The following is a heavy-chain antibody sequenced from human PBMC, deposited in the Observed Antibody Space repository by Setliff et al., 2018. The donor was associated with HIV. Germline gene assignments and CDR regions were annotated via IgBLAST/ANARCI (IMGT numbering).Heavy chain of an antibody. CDR2: INQNGREK. V-gene: IGHV3-7*01. J-gene: IGHJ4*02. D-gene: IGHD1-1*01. CDR3: AGSRGYFVQAD. CDR1: GFTSGFTFTNYW. Sequence: PGGSLRLSCAVSGFTSGFTFTNYWMSWVRQAPGKGLEWVANINQNGREKYYVDSVKGRFSISRDNTKNLLYLEMNSLRAEDAAVYYCAGSRGYFVQADWGQGTLVTVSS.